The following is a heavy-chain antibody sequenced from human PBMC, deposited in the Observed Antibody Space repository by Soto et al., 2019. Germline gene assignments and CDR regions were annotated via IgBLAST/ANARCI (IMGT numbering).Heavy chain of an antibody. J-gene: IGHJ6*02. V-gene: IGHV3-23*01. CDR1: AFTFSSYH. CDR2: TSGSGDSQ. CDR3: AKDSSVSVPYYGMDV. Sequence: PGWSLRLPCASSAFTFSSYHMSCVRQAAGKRLKCVYATSGSGDSQYYEDAVIVLFTISRHNSKDPQYLQMNRHSDKATAIFSCAKDSSVSVPYYGMDVWVQRTTVTVAS. D-gene: IGHD2-2*01.